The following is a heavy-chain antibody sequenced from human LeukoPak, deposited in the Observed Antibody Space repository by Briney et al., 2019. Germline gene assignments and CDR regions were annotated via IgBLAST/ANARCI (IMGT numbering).Heavy chain of an antibody. CDR1: GFTVSSNY. CDR3: SGGVTFGGVIVPFDY. J-gene: IGHJ4*02. CDR2: IYSGGST. D-gene: IGHD3-16*02. V-gene: IGHV3-66*01. Sequence: GGSLGLSCAASGFTVSSNYMSWVRQAPGKGLEWVSVIYSGGSTYYADSVKGRFTISRDNSKNTLYLQMNSLRAEDTAVYYCSGGVTFGGVIVPFDYWGQGTLVTVSS.